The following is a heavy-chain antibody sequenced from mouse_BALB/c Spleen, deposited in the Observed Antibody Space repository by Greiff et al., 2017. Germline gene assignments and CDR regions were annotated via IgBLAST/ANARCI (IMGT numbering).Heavy chain of an antibody. J-gene: IGHJ2*01. CDR3: DAWACGYGGSDY. D-gene: IGHD1-2*01. Sequence: VQLQQSGAELVRSGASVKLSCTASGFTFKDYYMHWVKQRPEQGLEWIGWIDPENGDTEYAPKFQGKATMTADTSSSTAYLQLSSLTSEDTAVYYCDAWACGYGGSDYWGQGTTLTVSS. V-gene: IGHV14-4*02. CDR2: IDPENGDT. CDR1: GFTFKDYY.